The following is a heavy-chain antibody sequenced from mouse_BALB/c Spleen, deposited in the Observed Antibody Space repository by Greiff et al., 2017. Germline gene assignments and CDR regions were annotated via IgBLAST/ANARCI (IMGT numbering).Heavy chain of an antibody. J-gene: IGHJ1*01. V-gene: IGHV3-2*02. Sequence: DVQLQESGPGLVKPSQSLSLTCTVTGYSITSDYAWNWIRQFPGNKLEWMGYISYSGSTSYNPSLKSRISITRDTSKNQFFLQLNSVTTEDTATYYCARADYRYGYFDVWGAGTTVTVSS. CDR3: ARADYRYGYFDV. CDR2: ISYSGST. D-gene: IGHD2-14*01. CDR1: GYSITSDYA.